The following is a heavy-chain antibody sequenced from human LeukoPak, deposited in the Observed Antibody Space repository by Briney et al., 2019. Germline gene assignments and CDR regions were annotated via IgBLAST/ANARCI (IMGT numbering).Heavy chain of an antibody. J-gene: IGHJ4*02. CDR1: GFTFSSYW. Sequence: GGSPRLSCAASGFTFSSYWMSWVRQAPGKGLEWVANIKQNGTEKYYMDSVKGRFTISRDNAKNSLYLQMNSLRAEDTAVYYCARVFGAGYSDYWGQGTLVTVSS. V-gene: IGHV3-7*01. D-gene: IGHD4/OR15-4a*01. CDR3: ARVFGAGYSDY. CDR2: IKQNGTEK.